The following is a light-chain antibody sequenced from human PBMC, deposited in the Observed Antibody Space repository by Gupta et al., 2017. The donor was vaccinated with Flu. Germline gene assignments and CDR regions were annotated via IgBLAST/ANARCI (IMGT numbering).Light chain of an antibody. J-gene: IGLJ2*01. CDR2: EVS. Sequence: QSALTQPASVSGSPGQSITISCTGTSSDVGGYNYVSWYQHHPGKVPELMIYEVSSRPAGISHRFSGSKSGNTASLTISGRQEEDEADYYCSSDTSSDTLVFGGGTKLTVL. CDR1: SSDVGGYNY. CDR3: SSDTSSDTLV. V-gene: IGLV2-14*01.